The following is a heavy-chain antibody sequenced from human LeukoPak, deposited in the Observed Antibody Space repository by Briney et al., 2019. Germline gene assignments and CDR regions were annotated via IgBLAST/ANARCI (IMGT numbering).Heavy chain of an antibody. CDR3: AGEGWDGSGSLDY. Sequence: PGGSLRLSCAGSGLTFSRYTMHWVRQAPGKGLEWVAIISYDGSNKHYADSVKGRFTISRDNSKNTLSLQMNSLRAEDTAVYYCAGEGWDGSGSLDYWGQGTLVTVSS. CDR2: ISYDGSNK. J-gene: IGHJ4*02. CDR1: GLTFSRYT. D-gene: IGHD3-10*01. V-gene: IGHV3-30-3*01.